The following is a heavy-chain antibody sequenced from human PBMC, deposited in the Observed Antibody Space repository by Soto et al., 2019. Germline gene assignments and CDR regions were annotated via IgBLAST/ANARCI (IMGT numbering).Heavy chain of an antibody. V-gene: IGHV2-26*01. J-gene: IGHJ4*02. CDR3: ARIRWVRGYCSGGSCYWLDY. CDR1: GFSLSNARMG. Sequence: QVTLKEFGPVLVKPTETLTLTCTVSGFSLSNARMGVSWIRQPPGKALEWLAHIFSNDEKSYSTSLKSRLTISKDTSKSQVVLTMTNMDPVDTATYYCARIRWVRGYCSGGSCYWLDYWGQGTLVTVSS. D-gene: IGHD2-15*01. CDR2: IFSNDEK.